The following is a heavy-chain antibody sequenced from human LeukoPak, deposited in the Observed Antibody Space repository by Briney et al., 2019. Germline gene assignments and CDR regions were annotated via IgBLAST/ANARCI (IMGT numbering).Heavy chain of an antibody. Sequence: ASVKVSCKASVYRFTSYSISWVRQAPGQGLEWVGWISSYNGKTNYGKNVQGRVTMTTDTSTSTAYMELRCLRSDDTAIYYCARNYDSSKDGNDYWGQGTLVTVSS. V-gene: IGHV1-18*01. D-gene: IGHD3-22*01. CDR2: ISSYNGKT. CDR1: VYRFTSYS. J-gene: IGHJ4*02. CDR3: ARNYDSSKDGNDY.